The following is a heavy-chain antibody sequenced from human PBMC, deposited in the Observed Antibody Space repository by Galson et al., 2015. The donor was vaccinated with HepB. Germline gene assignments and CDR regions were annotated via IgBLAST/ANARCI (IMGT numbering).Heavy chain of an antibody. CDR3: ARGTRGYWSAGTCGTDV. D-gene: IGHD2-15*01. CDR2: INSNTGGT. J-gene: IGHJ6*02. V-gene: IGHV1-2*02. CDR1: GYTFAAYS. Sequence: SVKVSCKASGYTFAAYSIHWVRQAPGQGPEWMGWINSNTGGTNYAQTFQGRVTMTRDTSIRTAYLELSGLISDDAAVYYCARGTRGYWSAGTCGTDVWGQGTTVTVSS.